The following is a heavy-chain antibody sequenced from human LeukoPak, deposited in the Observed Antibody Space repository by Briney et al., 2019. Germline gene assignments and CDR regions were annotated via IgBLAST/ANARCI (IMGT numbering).Heavy chain of an antibody. CDR2: IYYSGST. D-gene: IGHD6-19*01. CDR1: GGSVSSYY. CDR3: AKYRRDSSGWYVLDY. J-gene: IGHJ4*02. V-gene: IGHV4-59*02. Sequence: SETPSLTCTVSGGSVSSYYWSWIRQPPGKGLEWIGYIYYSGSTNYNPSLKSRVTISVDTSKNQFSLKLSSVTVADTAVYYCAKYRRDSSGWYVLDYWGQGTLVTVSS.